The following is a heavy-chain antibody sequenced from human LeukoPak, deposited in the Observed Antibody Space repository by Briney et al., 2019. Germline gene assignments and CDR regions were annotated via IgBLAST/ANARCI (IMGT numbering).Heavy chain of an antibody. V-gene: IGHV3-23*01. D-gene: IGHD4-17*01. Sequence: GGSLRLSCAASGFTFSSYDMSWVRQAPGEGLEWVSAISGSGGSTYHADSVKGRFTISRDNSKNTLYLQMNSLRAEDTAVYYCAKDHFGDYFSTGAFDIWGQGTMVIVSS. J-gene: IGHJ3*02. CDR3: AKDHFGDYFSTGAFDI. CDR2: ISGSGGST. CDR1: GFTFSSYD.